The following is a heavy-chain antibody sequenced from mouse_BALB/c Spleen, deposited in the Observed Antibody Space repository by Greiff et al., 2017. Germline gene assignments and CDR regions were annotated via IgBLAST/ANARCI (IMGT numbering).Heavy chain of an antibody. D-gene: IGHD2-2*01. CDR3: ASYGYDRNYYAMDY. CDR1: GFTFSSYT. V-gene: IGHV5-12-2*01. CDR2: ISNGGGST. Sequence: EVQLVESGGGLVQPGGSLKLSCAASGFTFSSYTMSWVRQTPEKRLEWVAYISNGGGSTYYPATVKGRFTISRDNAKNTLYLQMSSLKSEDTAMYYCASYGYDRNYYAMDYWGQGTSVTVSS. J-gene: IGHJ4*01.